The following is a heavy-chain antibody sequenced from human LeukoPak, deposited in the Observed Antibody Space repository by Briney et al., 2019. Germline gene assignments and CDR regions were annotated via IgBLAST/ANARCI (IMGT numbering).Heavy chain of an antibody. Sequence: GGPLRLSCAASGFTFSSYWTNWARQAPGKGLEWVASINHNGNVNYYVDSVKGRFTISRDNAKNSLYLQMSNLRAEDTAVYFCARGGGLDVWGQGATVTVSS. J-gene: IGHJ6*02. D-gene: IGHD3-16*01. CDR2: INHNGNVN. V-gene: IGHV3-7*03. CDR3: ARGGGLDV. CDR1: GFTFSSYW.